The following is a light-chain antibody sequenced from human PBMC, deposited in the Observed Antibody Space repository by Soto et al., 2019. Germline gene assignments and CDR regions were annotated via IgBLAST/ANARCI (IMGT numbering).Light chain of an antibody. CDR3: QQRSNWPPEST. V-gene: IGKV3-11*01. CDR1: QSVSSY. Sequence: EIVLTQSPATLSLSPGERATLSYRASQSVSSYLAWYQQKPGQAPRLLIYDASNRATGIPARFSGSGSGTDFTLTISSLEPEDFAVYYCQQRSNWPPESTFGQGTRLEIK. CDR2: DAS. J-gene: IGKJ5*01.